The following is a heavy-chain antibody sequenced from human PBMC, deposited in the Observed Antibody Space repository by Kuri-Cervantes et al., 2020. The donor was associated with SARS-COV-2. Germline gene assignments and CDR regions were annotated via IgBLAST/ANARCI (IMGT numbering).Heavy chain of an antibody. D-gene: IGHD1-1*01. Sequence: ASVKVSCKASGYTFTSYYMHWVRQAPGQGLEWMGIINPSGGSTSYAQKFQGRVTMTTDTSISTAYMEVSSLSFEDTAIYYCARDSGDWNPDGLDLWGQGTLVTVSS. CDR2: INPSGGST. CDR3: ARDSGDWNPDGLDL. V-gene: IGHV1-46*01. CDR1: GYTFTSYY. J-gene: IGHJ3*01.